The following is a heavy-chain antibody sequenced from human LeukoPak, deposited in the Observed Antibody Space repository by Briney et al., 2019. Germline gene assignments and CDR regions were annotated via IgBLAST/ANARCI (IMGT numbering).Heavy chain of an antibody. J-gene: IGHJ4*02. D-gene: IGHD3-22*01. Sequence: GGSLRLSCAASGFTFSEHYIDWVRQAPGKGLEWVGRSRNRVNSYTTEYAASVKGRFTISRDDSQKSLYLQMTSLKTNDTAVYYCVRGDYYDSRGSSPCLAYWGQGTLVTVSS. CDR2: SRNRVNSYTT. CDR1: GFTFSEHY. V-gene: IGHV3-72*01. CDR3: VRGDYYDSRGSSPCLAY.